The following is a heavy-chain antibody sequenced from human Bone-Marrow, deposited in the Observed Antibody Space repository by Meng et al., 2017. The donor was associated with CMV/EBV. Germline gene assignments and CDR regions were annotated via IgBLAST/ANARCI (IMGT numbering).Heavy chain of an antibody. D-gene: IGHD2-2*01. J-gene: IGHJ6*02. CDR2: ISSSGSTI. CDR1: GFTFSDYY. CDR3: ASPIVVVPAALAGAYGMDV. V-gene: IGHV3-11*01. Sequence: GGSLRLSCAASGFTFSDYYMSWIRQAPGKGLEWVSYISSSGSTIYYADSVKGRFTISRGNAKNSLYLQMNGLRAEDTAVYYCASPIVVVPAALAGAYGMDVWGQGTTVTFSS.